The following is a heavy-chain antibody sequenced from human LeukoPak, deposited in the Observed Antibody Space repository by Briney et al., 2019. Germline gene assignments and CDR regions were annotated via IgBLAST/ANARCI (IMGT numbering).Heavy chain of an antibody. CDR3: ARDGRHYYDSSGYYSEYFDY. V-gene: IGHV3-30*03. CDR2: ISYDGSNK. D-gene: IGHD3-22*01. Sequence: GGSLRLSCAASGFTFSSYGMHWVRQAPGKGLEWVAVISYDGSNKYYADSVKGRFTISRDNSKNTLYLQMNSLRAEDTAVYSCARDGRHYYDSSGYYSEYFDYWGQGTLVTVSS. CDR1: GFTFSSYG. J-gene: IGHJ4*02.